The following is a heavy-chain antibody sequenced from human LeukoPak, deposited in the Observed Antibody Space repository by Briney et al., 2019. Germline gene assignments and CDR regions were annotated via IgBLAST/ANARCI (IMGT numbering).Heavy chain of an antibody. V-gene: IGHV1-69*13. Sequence: GASVKVSCKASGGTFSSYAISWVRQAPGQGLEWMGGIIPIFGTANYAQKFQGRVTITADESTSTAYMELRSLRSDDTAVYYCARRRNNWFDPWGQGTLVTVSS. D-gene: IGHD5-24*01. J-gene: IGHJ5*02. CDR2: IIPIFGTA. CDR3: ARRRNNWFDP. CDR1: GGTFSSYA.